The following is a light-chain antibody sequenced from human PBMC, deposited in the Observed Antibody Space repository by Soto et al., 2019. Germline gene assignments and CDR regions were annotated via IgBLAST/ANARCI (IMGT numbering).Light chain of an antibody. CDR1: QSVSSKY. Sequence: EIVLTQSPGTLSLSPGERDTISCRASQSVSSKYLAWYQQKPGQAPRFLIYGASSRATGIPDRFSGSGSGTDFTLTISRLEPEDFAVYYCQQYGSSPPITFGQGTRLEIK. V-gene: IGKV3-20*01. CDR2: GAS. J-gene: IGKJ5*01. CDR3: QQYGSSPPIT.